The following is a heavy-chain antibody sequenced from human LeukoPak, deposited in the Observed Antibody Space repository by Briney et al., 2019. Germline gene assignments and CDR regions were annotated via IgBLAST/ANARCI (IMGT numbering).Heavy chain of an antibody. J-gene: IGHJ4*02. CDR2: FYREDGET. CDR1: GDTLTEFS. Sequence: ASVKVSCKVSGDTLTEFSMFWVRQAPGKGLEWMGGFYREDGETTYAQKFQGRVTMTEDTSTDTAYTELSSLRYEDTAVYYCATLDGYGDYVGYWGQGTVVTVSS. V-gene: IGHV1-24*01. D-gene: IGHD4-17*01. CDR3: ATLDGYGDYVGY.